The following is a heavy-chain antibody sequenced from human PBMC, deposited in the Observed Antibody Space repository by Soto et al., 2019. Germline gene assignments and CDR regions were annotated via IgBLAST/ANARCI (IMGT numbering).Heavy chain of an antibody. CDR3: AATYYYDSSGYYYDAFDI. CDR1: GFTFTSSA. Sequence: GASVKVSCKASGFTFTSSAVQWVRQARGQRLEWIGWIVVGSGNTNYAQKFQERVAITRGMSTSTAYMELSSLRSEDTAVYYCAATYYYDSSGYYYDAFDIWGQGTMVTVSS. CDR2: IVVGSGNT. V-gene: IGHV1-58*01. J-gene: IGHJ3*02. D-gene: IGHD3-22*01.